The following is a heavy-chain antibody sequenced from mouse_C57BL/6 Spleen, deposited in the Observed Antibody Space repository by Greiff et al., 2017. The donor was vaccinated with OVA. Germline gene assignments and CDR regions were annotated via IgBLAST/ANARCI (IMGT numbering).Heavy chain of an antibody. CDR1: GYTFTSYG. Sequence: VKLVESGAELARPGASVKLSCKASGYTFTSYGISWVKQRTGQGLEWIGEIYPRSGNTYYNEKFKGKATLTADKSSSTAYMELRSLTSEDSAVYFCARCDYDRYYAMDYWGQGTSVTVSS. V-gene: IGHV1-81*01. CDR2: IYPRSGNT. D-gene: IGHD2-4*01. J-gene: IGHJ4*01. CDR3: ARCDYDRYYAMDY.